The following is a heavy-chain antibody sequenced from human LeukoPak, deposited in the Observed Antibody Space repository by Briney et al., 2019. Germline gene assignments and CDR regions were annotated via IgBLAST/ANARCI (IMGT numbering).Heavy chain of an antibody. CDR1: GGSISSSSYY. CDR2: IYYSGST. Sequence: SETLSLTCTVSGGSISSSSYYWGWIRQPPGKGLEWIGSIYYSGSTYYNPSLKSRVTISVDPSKNQFSLKLSSVTAADTAVYYCARASEPNYYDSSGFDYWGQGTLVTVSS. CDR3: ARASEPNYYDSSGFDY. V-gene: IGHV4-39*07. D-gene: IGHD3-22*01. J-gene: IGHJ4*02.